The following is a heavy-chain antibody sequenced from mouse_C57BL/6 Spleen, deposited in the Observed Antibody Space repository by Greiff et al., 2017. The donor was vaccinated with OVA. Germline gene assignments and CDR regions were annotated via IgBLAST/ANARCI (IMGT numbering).Heavy chain of an antibody. D-gene: IGHD2-1*01. CDR3: ARVCDDNYVAMDY. J-gene: IGHJ4*01. V-gene: IGHV1-81*01. CDR1: GYTFTSYG. Sequence: QVQLQQSGAELARPGASVKLSCKASGYTFTSYGISWVKQRPGQGLEWIGEIYPRSGNTYYNEKFKGKATLTADKSSSTAYMELRSLTSEDSAVYFCARVCDDNYVAMDYWGQGTSVTVSS. CDR2: IYPRSGNT.